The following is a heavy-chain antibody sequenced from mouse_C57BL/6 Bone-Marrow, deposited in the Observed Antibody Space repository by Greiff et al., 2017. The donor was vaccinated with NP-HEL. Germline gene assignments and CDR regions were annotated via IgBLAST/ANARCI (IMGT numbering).Heavy chain of an antibody. Sequence: EVQLQQSGPELVKPGASVKMSCKASGYTFTDYYMNWVKQSHGKSLEWIGVINPYNGGTSYNQKFKGKATLTVDKSSSTAYLLLNSLASADSAVYSCARAYWDRYGMDYWGQGTSVTVSS. CDR2: INPYNGGT. CDR3: ARAYWDRYGMDY. V-gene: IGHV1-19*01. J-gene: IGHJ4*01. D-gene: IGHD4-1*01. CDR1: GYTFTDYY.